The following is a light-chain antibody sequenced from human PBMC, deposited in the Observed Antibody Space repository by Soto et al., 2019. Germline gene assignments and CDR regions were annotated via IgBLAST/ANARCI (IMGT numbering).Light chain of an antibody. CDR2: EIT. J-gene: IGLJ2*01. Sequence: QSVLTQPPSASGSPGQSVTISCTGTGSDVGKYNFVSWYQQQPGKAPKLMSYEITKRPAGVPDRFSGFKSGNAAPLTVSWPKAEEEAYYYCSSYAGSNNSVFGGGTKLTVL. CDR3: SSYAGSNNSV. CDR1: GSDVGKYNF. V-gene: IGLV2-8*01.